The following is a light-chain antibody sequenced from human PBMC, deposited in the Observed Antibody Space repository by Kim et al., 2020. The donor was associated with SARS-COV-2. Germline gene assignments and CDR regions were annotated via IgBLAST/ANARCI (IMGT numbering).Light chain of an antibody. CDR1: KLGDKY. J-gene: IGLJ2*01. V-gene: IGLV3-1*01. CDR2: QDT. CDR3: QAWDNSVV. Sequence: SYELTQPPSVSVSPGQTASITCSGDKLGDKYACWYQRKPGQSPVLVIYQDTKRPSGIPERFSGSNSGNTATLTISGTQAMDEADYYCQAWDNSVVFGGGT.